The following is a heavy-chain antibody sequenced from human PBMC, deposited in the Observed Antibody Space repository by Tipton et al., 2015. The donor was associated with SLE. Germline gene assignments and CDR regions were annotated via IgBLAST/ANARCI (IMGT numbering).Heavy chain of an antibody. CDR3: ARDKDGSGILGTWYFDL. CDR1: GGSISGGDYY. D-gene: IGHD5-24*01. Sequence: TLSLTCTVSGGSISGGDYYWGWIRQPPGKGLEWIGNIYNSGSTSYNPSLKSRVTMLVDTSKDQFSLKLTSVTAADTAVYYCARDKDGSGILGTWYFDLWGRGTLVTVSS. CDR2: IYNSGST. V-gene: IGHV4-61*08. J-gene: IGHJ2*01.